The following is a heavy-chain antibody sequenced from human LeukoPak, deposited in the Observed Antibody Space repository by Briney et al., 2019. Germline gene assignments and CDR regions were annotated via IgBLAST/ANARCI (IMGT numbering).Heavy chain of an antibody. D-gene: IGHD1-26*01. J-gene: IGHJ4*02. Sequence: SETLSLTCNVSRYSISSGYFWAWIRQPPGKGLEWIGSIYHSGTPYFNPSLRSRVTILVDTSKNQFSLKLSSVTAADTAVYYCARSHLLIVGATITYYFDYWGQGTLVTVSS. CDR2: IYHSGTP. V-gene: IGHV4-38-2*02. CDR1: RYSISSGYF. CDR3: ARSHLLIVGATITYYFDY.